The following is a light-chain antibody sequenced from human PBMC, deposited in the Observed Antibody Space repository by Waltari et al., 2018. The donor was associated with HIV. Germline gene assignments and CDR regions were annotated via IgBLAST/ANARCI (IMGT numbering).Light chain of an antibody. CDR1: QSVSSN. J-gene: IGKJ1*01. V-gene: IGKV3-15*01. CDR3: QQYNNWLRT. Sequence: EIAMTQSPATRSVSPGERATISCRASQSVSSNLAWYQQKPGQAPRLLIYGASTRATGIPARFSGSGSGTEFTLTISSLQSEDFAVYSCQQYNNWLRTFGQGTKVEIK. CDR2: GAS.